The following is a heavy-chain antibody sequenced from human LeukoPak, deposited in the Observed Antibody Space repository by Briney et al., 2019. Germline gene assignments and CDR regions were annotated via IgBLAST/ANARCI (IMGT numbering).Heavy chain of an antibody. CDR1: GFTFSSYA. D-gene: IGHD3-10*01. V-gene: IGHV3-23*01. CDR2: ISGSGGGA. Sequence: GGSLRLSCAASGFTFSSYAMSWVRQAPGKGLEWVSTISGSGGGAYYADSVKGRFTISRDNSKNTLYLQMNSLRAEDTAVYYCARGSGYGSGSYYVDYWGQGTLVTVSS. J-gene: IGHJ4*02. CDR3: ARGSGYGSGSYYVDY.